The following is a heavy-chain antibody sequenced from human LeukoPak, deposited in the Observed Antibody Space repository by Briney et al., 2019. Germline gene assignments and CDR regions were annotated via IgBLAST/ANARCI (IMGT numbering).Heavy chain of an antibody. CDR2: VRVKGYGATT. D-gene: IGHD4-23*01. V-gene: IGHV3-49*04. Sequence: GGSLRLSCTASGFTFGDYAMSWVRQAPGKGLEWVGFVRVKGYGATTECAVSVEGRFTISRDDSKSIAYLQMNSLKTDDTGVYYCTRGGYGGGSFDYWGQGTLVTVSS. CDR1: GFTFGDYA. J-gene: IGHJ4*02. CDR3: TRGGYGGGSFDY.